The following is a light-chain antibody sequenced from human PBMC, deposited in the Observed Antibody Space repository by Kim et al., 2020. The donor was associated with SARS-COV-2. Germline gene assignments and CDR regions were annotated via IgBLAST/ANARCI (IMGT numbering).Light chain of an antibody. CDR1: ELGDKY. CDR2: QND. Sequence: SGPAGQTATRTCSGDELGDKYVYWYQKKPGQSPVLVMYQNDKRPAGIPERFSGSNSGNTATLTISETPALDEADYYCQTWDSSTGVFGGGTQLTVL. CDR3: QTWDSSTGV. J-gene: IGLJ3*02. V-gene: IGLV3-1*01.